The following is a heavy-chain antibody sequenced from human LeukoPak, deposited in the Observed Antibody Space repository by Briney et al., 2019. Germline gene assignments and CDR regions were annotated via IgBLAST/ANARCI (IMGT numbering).Heavy chain of an antibody. CDR3: ARDLNRRLPFDY. Sequence: GGSLRLSCAASGFTFSSYRMTWVRQAPGKGLEWVSSISSSSSYIYYADSVKGRFTISRDNAKNSLYLQMNSLRAEDTAVYYCARDLNRRLPFDYWGQGTLVTVSS. CDR2: ISSSSSYI. J-gene: IGHJ4*02. CDR1: GFTFSSYR. V-gene: IGHV3-21*01. D-gene: IGHD6-25*01.